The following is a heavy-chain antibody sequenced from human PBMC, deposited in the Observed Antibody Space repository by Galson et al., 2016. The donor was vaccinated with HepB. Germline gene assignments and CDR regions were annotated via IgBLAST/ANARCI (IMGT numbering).Heavy chain of an antibody. CDR1: GFTFSNYW. V-gene: IGHV3-7*01. D-gene: IGHD3-10*01. CDR2: IKHDGSEK. CDR3: ARRSPSVRVGFYYYGMDV. Sequence: SLRLSCAASGFTFSNYWMNWVRQAPGKGLEWVANIKHDGSEKYYVDSVKGRFTISRDNAKNSLYLQMNSLRAEDTAVYYCARRSPSVRVGFYYYGMDVWGQGTLVTVSS. J-gene: IGHJ6*02.